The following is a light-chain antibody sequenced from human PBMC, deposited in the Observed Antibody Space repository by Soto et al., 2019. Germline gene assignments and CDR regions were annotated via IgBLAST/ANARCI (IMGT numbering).Light chain of an antibody. CDR2: DAS. V-gene: IGKV3-11*01. J-gene: IGKJ1*01. CDR1: QSVSSY. CDR3: QQRRYWPVT. Sequence: EIVLTQSPAILSMSPGERATLSCRASQSVSSYFAWYQQKPGQAPRLLIYDASNRATGVPARFSGSGSGTDFTITISSLEPEDFAVYYCQQRRYWPVTFGQGTKVEIK.